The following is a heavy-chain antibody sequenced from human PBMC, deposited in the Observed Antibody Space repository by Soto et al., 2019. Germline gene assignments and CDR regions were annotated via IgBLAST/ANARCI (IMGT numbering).Heavy chain of an antibody. CDR3: ARGGYCPSTSCPAEGGMDV. CDR1: GFTFSDYY. D-gene: IGHD2-2*01. Sequence: KTGGSLRLSCAASGFTFSDYYMTWIRQAPGKGLEWVSYVSSSGTTIYYADSVKGRFTISRDNAKNSLYLQMNGLKAEDTAVYYCARGGYCPSTSCPAEGGMDVWGQGTTVTVSS. J-gene: IGHJ6*02. V-gene: IGHV3-11*01. CDR2: VSSSGTTI.